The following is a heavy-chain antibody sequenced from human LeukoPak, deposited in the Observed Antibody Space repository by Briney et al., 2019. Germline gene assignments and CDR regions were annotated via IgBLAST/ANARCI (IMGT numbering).Heavy chain of an antibody. J-gene: IGHJ4*02. V-gene: IGHV3-23*01. Sequence: GASLRLSCAASGFTFSSYAMSWVHQAPGKGLEWVSAVSGSGGSTYYADSVKGRFTISRDNSKNTLYLQMNSLRAEDTAVYYCAKVGDFSGSFYYFDYWGQGTLVTVSS. CDR2: VSGSGGST. CDR3: AKVGDFSGSFYYFDY. D-gene: IGHD1-26*01. CDR1: GFTFSSYA.